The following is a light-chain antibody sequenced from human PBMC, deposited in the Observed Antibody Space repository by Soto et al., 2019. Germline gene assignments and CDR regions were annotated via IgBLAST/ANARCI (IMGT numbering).Light chain of an antibody. Sequence: EIVLTQSPATLSLSPVEGATLSCMASQSVSSYLAWYQQRPGQAPRLLIYDASNRATGIPARFSGSGSGTDFTLTISSLEPEDFAVYYCQQRSNWPPITFGQGTRLEI. CDR2: DAS. CDR3: QQRSNWPPIT. V-gene: IGKV3-11*01. CDR1: QSVSSY. J-gene: IGKJ5*01.